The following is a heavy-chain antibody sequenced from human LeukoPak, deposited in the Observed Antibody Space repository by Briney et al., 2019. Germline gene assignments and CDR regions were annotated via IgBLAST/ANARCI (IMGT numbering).Heavy chain of an antibody. CDR3: ARDEDGWYTYFDY. CDR1: GGSISSYY. V-gene: IGHV4-59*01. D-gene: IGHD6-19*01. CDR2: IYYSGST. J-gene: IGHJ4*02. Sequence: SETLSLTCTVSGGSISSYYWSWIRQPPGKGLEWIGYIYYSGSTNYNPSLKSRVTISVDTSKNQFSLKLSSVTAADTAVYYCARDEDGWYTYFDYWGQGTLVTVSS.